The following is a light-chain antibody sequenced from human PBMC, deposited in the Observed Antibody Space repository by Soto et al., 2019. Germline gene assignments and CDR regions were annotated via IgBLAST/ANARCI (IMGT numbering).Light chain of an antibody. CDR2: DAS. J-gene: IGKJ1*01. CDR1: QSVRSN. Sequence: EIVMTQSPATLSVSLGERATLSCRASQSVRSNLAWYQQKPGQAPRLLIYDASTRAPGIPARFSGSVSGTELTLTISSLQSDDFAVYHCQQYNSWPWTFGQGTKVDIK. CDR3: QQYNSWPWT. V-gene: IGKV3-15*01.